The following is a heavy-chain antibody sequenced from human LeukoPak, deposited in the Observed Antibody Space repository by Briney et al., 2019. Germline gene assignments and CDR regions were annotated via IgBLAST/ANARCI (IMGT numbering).Heavy chain of an antibody. CDR2: IWYDGSNK. D-gene: IGHD6-13*01. V-gene: IGHV3-33*01. CDR3: ARDPDAAGTHPALIDY. J-gene: IGHJ4*02. Sequence: PGRSLTLSCAASGFIFSSYDIQWVRQAPAKGLEGVAGIWYDGSNKYYADSVKERFTISRDNSKNTLYLQMNSLRAEVTAVYYCARDPDAAGTHPALIDYWGPGTLVTVSS. CDR1: GFIFSSYD.